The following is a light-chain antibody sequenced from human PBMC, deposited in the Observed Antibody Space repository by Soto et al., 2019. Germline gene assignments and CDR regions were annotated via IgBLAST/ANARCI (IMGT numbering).Light chain of an antibody. J-gene: IGKJ2*01. Sequence: DIQMTQSPSTLSASVGDRVIITCRASQAVSQWLAWYQQKPGKAPKLLIYKASQLESGVPSRFSGRGSGTEFTLTIIDLQPDDFATYFCQQYDSDSYTFGQGTKLDIK. CDR3: QQYDSDSYT. CDR1: QAVSQW. V-gene: IGKV1-5*03. CDR2: KAS.